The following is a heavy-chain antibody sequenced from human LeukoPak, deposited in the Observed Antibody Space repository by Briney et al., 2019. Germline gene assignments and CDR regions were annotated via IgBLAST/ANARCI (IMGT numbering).Heavy chain of an antibody. CDR1: GYTFTGYY. CDR3: ARHMGYISGWHYAFDI. Sequence: ASVKVSCKASGYTFTGYYMHWVRQAPGQGLEWMGWINPNSGGTNYAQKFQGRVTMTRDTSISTAYMELSRLRSDDTAVYYCARHMGYISGWHYAFDIWGEGTMVTVSS. J-gene: IGHJ3*02. D-gene: IGHD6-19*01. V-gene: IGHV1-2*02. CDR2: INPNSGGT.